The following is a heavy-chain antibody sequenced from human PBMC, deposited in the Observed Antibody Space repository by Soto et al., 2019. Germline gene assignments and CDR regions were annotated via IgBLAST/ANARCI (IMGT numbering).Heavy chain of an antibody. Sequence: SETLSLTCTVSGGSISSGGYYLSWIRQHPGKGLEWIGYIYYSGSTYYNPSLKSRVTISVDTSKNQFSLKLSSVTAADTAVYYCARHKSTVSLLDHWGQGILVTVSS. J-gene: IGHJ4*02. CDR2: IYYSGST. CDR1: GGSISSGGYY. D-gene: IGHD4-17*01. V-gene: IGHV4-31*03. CDR3: ARHKSTVSLLDH.